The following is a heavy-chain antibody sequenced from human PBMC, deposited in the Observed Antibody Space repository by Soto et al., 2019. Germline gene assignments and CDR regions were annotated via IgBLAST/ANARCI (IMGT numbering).Heavy chain of an antibody. CDR3: ARPFDSSGWFDH. J-gene: IGHJ5*02. D-gene: IGHD6-19*01. V-gene: IGHV5-51*01. CDR2: IWPSDSDT. Sequence: GESLKISCKGSGYSFTSHWIGWVRQMPGKGLEYMGIIWPSDSDTRYSPSFQGQVTISADKSTSTAYLQWSSLKASDTAMYYCARPFDSSGWFDHWGQGTLVTVSS. CDR1: GYSFTSHW.